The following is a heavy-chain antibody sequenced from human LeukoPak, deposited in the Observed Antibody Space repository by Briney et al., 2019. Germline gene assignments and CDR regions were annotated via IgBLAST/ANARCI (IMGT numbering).Heavy chain of an antibody. Sequence: SETLSLTCTVSGGSISSYYWSWIRQPAREGLGWIGRIYTSGSTNYNPSLQSRVTMSVDKSKNQFSLKLSSVTAADTAVYYCARRYGDYSGNWFDPWGQGTLVTVSS. CDR1: GGSISSYY. CDR2: IYTSGST. D-gene: IGHD4-17*01. CDR3: ARRYGDYSGNWFDP. J-gene: IGHJ5*02. V-gene: IGHV4-4*07.